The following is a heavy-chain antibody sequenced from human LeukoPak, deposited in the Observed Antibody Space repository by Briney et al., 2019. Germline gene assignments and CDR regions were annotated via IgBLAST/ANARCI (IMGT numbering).Heavy chain of an antibody. CDR2: INSDGSST. CDR1: GFTFSSYA. Sequence: PGGSLRLSCAASGFTFSSYAMSWVRQAPGKGLVWVSHINSDGSSTSYADSVKGRFTISRDNAKNTLYLQMNSLRAEDTAVYYCARDPQFSYYDSMEAFDIWGQGTMVTVPS. CDR3: ARDPQFSYYDSMEAFDI. J-gene: IGHJ3*02. V-gene: IGHV3-74*01. D-gene: IGHD3-22*01.